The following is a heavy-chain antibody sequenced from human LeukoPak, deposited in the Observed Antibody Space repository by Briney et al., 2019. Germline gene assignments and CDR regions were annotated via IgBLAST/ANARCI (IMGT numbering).Heavy chain of an antibody. D-gene: IGHD3-22*01. CDR1: GYTFTGYY. CDR2: INPNSGGT. Sequence: ASVKVSCKASGYTFTGYYMHWVRQAPGQGLEWMGWINPNSGGTNYAQKFQGRVTMTRDTSISTAYMELSGLGSDDTAVYYCAREDYYDTSGNPGWFDPWGQGTLVTVSS. J-gene: IGHJ5*02. CDR3: AREDYYDTSGNPGWFDP. V-gene: IGHV1-2*02.